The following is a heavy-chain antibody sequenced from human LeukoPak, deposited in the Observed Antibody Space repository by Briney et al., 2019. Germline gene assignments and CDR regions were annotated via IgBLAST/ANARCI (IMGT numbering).Heavy chain of an antibody. Sequence: SETLSLTCAVYGGSFSGYYWSWIRQPPGKGLEWIGEINHSGSTNYNPSLKSRVTISVDTSKNQFSLKLTSVTAADTAIYYCARQTIERSLGGVPDFFDPWGQGILVTVSS. V-gene: IGHV4-34*01. CDR3: ARQTIERSLGGVPDFFDP. CDR2: INHSGST. J-gene: IGHJ5*02. CDR1: GGSFSGYY. D-gene: IGHD3-3*01.